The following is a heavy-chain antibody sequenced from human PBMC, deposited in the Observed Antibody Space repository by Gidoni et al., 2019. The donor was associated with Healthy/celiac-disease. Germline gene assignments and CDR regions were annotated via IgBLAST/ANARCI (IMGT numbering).Heavy chain of an antibody. CDR2: ISGSGGST. J-gene: IGHJ4*02. Sequence: VQLLESGGGLVQPGGSLRLSCAASGFTFSSSAMTWVRQAPGEGLGWVAAISGSGGSTYYADSVKCRFTISRDNSKNTLYLQMNSLRAEDTALYYCAKDPRSAPKFDYWGQGTRVTVSS. CDR1: GFTFSSSA. V-gene: IGHV3-23*01. CDR3: AKDPRSAPKFDY.